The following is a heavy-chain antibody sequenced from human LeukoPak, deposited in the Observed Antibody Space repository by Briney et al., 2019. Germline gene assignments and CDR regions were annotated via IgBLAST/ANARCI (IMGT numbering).Heavy chain of an antibody. J-gene: IGHJ4*02. CDR1: GFTFSDYY. V-gene: IGHV3-11*01. CDR3: ARDRVTGYYDSSGYLFF. CDR2: ISSSGSTI. Sequence: GGSLRLSCAASGFTFSDYYMSWIRQAPGKGLEWVSYISSSGSTIYYADSVKGRFTISRDNAKNSLYLLMNSLRAEDTAVYYCARDRVTGYYDSSGYLFFWGQGTLVTVSS. D-gene: IGHD3-22*01.